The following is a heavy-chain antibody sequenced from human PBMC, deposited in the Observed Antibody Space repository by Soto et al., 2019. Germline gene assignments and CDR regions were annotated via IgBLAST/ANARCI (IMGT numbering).Heavy chain of an antibody. CDR3: ARDPGSGWPPFDY. V-gene: IGHV3-30-3*01. D-gene: IGHD6-19*01. CDR1: GFTFSSYA. J-gene: IGHJ4*02. CDR2: ISYDGSNK. Sequence: QVQLVESGGGVVQPGRSLRLSCAAPGFTFSSYAMHWVRQAPGKGLEWVAVISYDGSNKYYADSVKGRFTISRDNSKNTLYLQMNSLRAEDTAVYYCARDPGSGWPPFDYWGQGTLVTVSS.